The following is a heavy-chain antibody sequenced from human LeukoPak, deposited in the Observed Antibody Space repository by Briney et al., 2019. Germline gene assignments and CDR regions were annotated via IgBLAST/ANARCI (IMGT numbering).Heavy chain of an antibody. Sequence: QTGGSLRLXCAASGFTFSSYWMSWVRQAPGKGPEWVANIKQDGSEKYYVDSVKGRFAISRDNAKNSLYLQMNSLRAEDTAVYYCATPPFGYGPPWGQGTLVTVSS. V-gene: IGHV3-7*01. J-gene: IGHJ5*02. CDR1: GFTFSSYW. CDR3: ATPPFGYGPP. CDR2: IKQDGSEK. D-gene: IGHD5-18*01.